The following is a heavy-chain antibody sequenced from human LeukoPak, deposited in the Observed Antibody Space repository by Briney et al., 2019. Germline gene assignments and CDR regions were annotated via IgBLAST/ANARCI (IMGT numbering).Heavy chain of an antibody. J-gene: IGHJ1*01. Sequence: ASVKVSCKASGYTFTGYYMHWVRQAPGQGLEWMGWINPNSGGTNYAQKFQGWVTMTRDTSISTAYMELSRLRSEDTAVFYCARVIQLPNEYFQHWGQGTLVTVSS. D-gene: IGHD2-2*01. CDR3: ARVIQLPNEYFQH. CDR2: INPNSGGT. CDR1: GYTFTGYY. V-gene: IGHV1-2*04.